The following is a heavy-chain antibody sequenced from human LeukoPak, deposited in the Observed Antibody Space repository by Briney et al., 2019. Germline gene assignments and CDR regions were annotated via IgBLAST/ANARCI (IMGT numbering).Heavy chain of an antibody. CDR2: IYYSGRT. CDR1: GGSISSRAYY. D-gene: IGHD3-10*01. V-gene: IGHV4-39*01. J-gene: IGHJ4*02. Sequence: SETLSLTCSVSGGSISSRAYYWAWIRQRPGKGLEWNGSIYYSGRTYYNPSLKSRVTISVDTSKNQFSLKLSSVTAADTAVYYCARHEYYGSGSDHRFDYWGQGTLVTVSS. CDR3: ARHEYYGSGSDHRFDY.